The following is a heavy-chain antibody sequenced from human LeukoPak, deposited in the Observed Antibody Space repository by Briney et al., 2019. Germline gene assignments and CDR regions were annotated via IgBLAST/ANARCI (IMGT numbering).Heavy chain of an antibody. D-gene: IGHD3-22*01. Sequence: GGSLRLSCAASGFTFRIYSMNGVRQAPGKGLEWVSSIRSSSRYIYCADSVKGGFPISRDNAKNALYMQMNGLRAEDTAVYYCARVDRYYYDSSGYYSYYYGMDVWGQGTTVTVSS. J-gene: IGHJ6*02. CDR1: GFTFRIYS. CDR3: ARVDRYYYDSSGYYSYYYGMDV. CDR2: IRSSSRYI. V-gene: IGHV3-21*01.